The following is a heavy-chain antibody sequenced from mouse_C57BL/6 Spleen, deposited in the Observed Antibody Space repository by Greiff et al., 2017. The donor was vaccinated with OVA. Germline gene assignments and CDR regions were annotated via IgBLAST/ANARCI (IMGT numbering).Heavy chain of an antibody. CDR3: ARGSSGYSYFDY. Sequence: QVQLKESGPGLVAPSQSLSITCTVSGFSLTSYGVHWVRQPPGKGLEWLVVIWSDGSTTYNSALKSRLSISKDNSKSQVFLKMNSLQTDDTSMYYCARGSSGYSYFDYWGQGTTLTVSS. J-gene: IGHJ2*01. V-gene: IGHV2-6*03. CDR1: GFSLTSYG. D-gene: IGHD3-2*02. CDR2: IWSDGST.